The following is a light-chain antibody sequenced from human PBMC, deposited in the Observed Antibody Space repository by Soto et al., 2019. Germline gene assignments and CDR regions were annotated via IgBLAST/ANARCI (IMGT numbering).Light chain of an antibody. CDR1: SSDVGVYNS. CDR2: DVS. J-gene: IGLJ1*01. Sequence: QSVLTQPASVSGSPGQSITISCTGTSSDVGVYNSVSWYQQHPGKVPKLMIYDVSNRPSGVSNRFSGSKSGNTASLTISGLQAEDEADYYSSSYTTGTPYVFGSGTKVTVL. V-gene: IGLV2-14*01. CDR3: SSYTTGTPYV.